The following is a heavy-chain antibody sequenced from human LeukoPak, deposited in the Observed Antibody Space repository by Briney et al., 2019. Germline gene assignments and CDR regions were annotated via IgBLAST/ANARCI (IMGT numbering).Heavy chain of an antibody. CDR1: GFTFDDYA. J-gene: IGHJ6*03. V-gene: IGHV3-9*01. Sequence: GGSLRLSCAGPGFTFDDYAMHWVRQTPGKGLEWVSGISWNSGNIAYADFVGGRFTISRDNAKNSLSLQMNSLSDEDTAVYYCAKDAYGGATFFYYMDVWGKGTTVTVSS. CDR2: ISWNSGNI. CDR3: AKDAYGGATFFYYMDV. D-gene: IGHD2/OR15-2a*01.